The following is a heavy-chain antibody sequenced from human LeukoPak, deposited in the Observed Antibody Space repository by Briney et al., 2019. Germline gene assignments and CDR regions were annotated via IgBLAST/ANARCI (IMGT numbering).Heavy chain of an antibody. D-gene: IGHD1-26*01. Sequence: GGSLRLSCAASGFTFSSYWMHWVRQAPGKGLVWVSRINSDGSSTSYADSVKGRFTISRDNAKNPLYLQMNSLRAEDPAVYYCARVRSGSSAGNYGMDVWGQGTTVTVSS. V-gene: IGHV3-74*01. CDR3: ARVRSGSSAGNYGMDV. J-gene: IGHJ6*02. CDR2: INSDGSST. CDR1: GFTFSSYW.